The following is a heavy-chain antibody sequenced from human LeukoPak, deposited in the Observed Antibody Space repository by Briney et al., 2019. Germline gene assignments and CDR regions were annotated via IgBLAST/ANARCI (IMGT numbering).Heavy chain of an antibody. Sequence: GGSLRLSCAASGFTFSSYGMHWVRQAPGKGLEWVAVISYDGSNKYYADSVKGRFTISRDNSKNTLYLQMNSLRAEDTAVYYCAEGPWGPSYYFDYWGQGTLVTVSS. CDR2: ISYDGSNK. CDR1: GFTFSSYG. J-gene: IGHJ4*02. CDR3: AEGPWGPSYYFDY. V-gene: IGHV3-30*03. D-gene: IGHD1-26*01.